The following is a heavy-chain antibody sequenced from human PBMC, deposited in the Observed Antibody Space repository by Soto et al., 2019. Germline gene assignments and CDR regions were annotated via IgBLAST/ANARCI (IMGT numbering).Heavy chain of an antibody. V-gene: IGHV4-39*07. CDR2: IYYSGST. Sequence: PSETLSLTCTVSGVSISSSSYYWGWIRQPPGKGLEWIGYIYYSGSTNYNPSLKSRVTISADTSKNQFSLKLSSVTAADTAVYYCARGHYDFWSGYFATIDYWGQGTLVTVSS. CDR3: ARGHYDFWSGYFATIDY. CDR1: GVSISSSSYY. D-gene: IGHD3-3*01. J-gene: IGHJ4*02.